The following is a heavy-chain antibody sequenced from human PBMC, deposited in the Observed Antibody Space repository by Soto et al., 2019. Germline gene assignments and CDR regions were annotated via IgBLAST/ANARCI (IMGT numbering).Heavy chain of an antibody. CDR1: GGSISSSSYY. J-gene: IGHJ4*02. CDR3: ARPARQDTVAGAF. Sequence: SETLSLTCTVSGGSISSSSYYWGWIRQPPGKGLEWIGMIYYSGITHYNPSLKSRATISIDTSKNQFSLKVRSVTAADTAMYYCARPARQDTVAGAFWGQGTLVTVSS. D-gene: IGHD6-19*01. V-gene: IGHV4-39*01. CDR2: IYYSGIT.